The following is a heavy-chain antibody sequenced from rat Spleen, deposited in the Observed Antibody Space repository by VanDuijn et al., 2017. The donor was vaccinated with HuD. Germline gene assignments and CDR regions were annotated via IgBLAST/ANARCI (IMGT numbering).Heavy chain of an antibody. CDR1: GFTFSNYG. CDR2: ISPDGGTT. Sequence: EVQLVESGGGLVQPGRSLKLSCAASGFTFSNYGMHWVRQAPGKGLEWVATISPDGGTTYYPDTLKGRFVISKDNAKNTGYLQMTNLRSEDTATYYCAVAGYGYWGQGVMVTVSS. J-gene: IGHJ2*01. V-gene: IGHV5-19*01. D-gene: IGHD4-3*01. CDR3: AVAGYGY.